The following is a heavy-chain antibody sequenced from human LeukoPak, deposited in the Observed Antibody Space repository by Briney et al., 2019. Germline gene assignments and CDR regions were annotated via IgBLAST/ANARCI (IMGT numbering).Heavy chain of an antibody. CDR3: ARRPTACYGLDV. CDR1: GYSFATFW. J-gene: IGHJ6*02. Sequence: SGESLKISCKGYGYSFATFWIAWVRQMPGEGLEWMGIIYPGDSDTRYSPSFQGQVTISADKSITTAYLQWSSLKASDTAIYYCARRPTACYGLDVWGQGTAVTVSS. CDR2: IYPGDSDT. V-gene: IGHV5-51*01.